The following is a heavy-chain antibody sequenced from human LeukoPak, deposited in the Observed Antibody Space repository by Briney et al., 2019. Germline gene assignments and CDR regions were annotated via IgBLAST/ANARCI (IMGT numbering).Heavy chain of an antibody. J-gene: IGHJ4*02. CDR3: ARVRGELLVDY. CDR2: ISYDGSNK. V-gene: IGHV3-30-3*01. CDR1: GFTFSSYA. Sequence: SGGSLRFSCAASGFTFSSYAMHWVRQAPGKGLEWVAVISYDGSNKYYADSVKGRFTISRDNSKNTLYLQMNSLRAEDTAVYYCARVRGELLVDYWGQGTLVTVSS. D-gene: IGHD1-26*01.